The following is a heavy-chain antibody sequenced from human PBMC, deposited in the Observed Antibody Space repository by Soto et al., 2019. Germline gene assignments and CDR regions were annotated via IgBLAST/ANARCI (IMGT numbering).Heavy chain of an antibody. Sequence: QSTKEGLEWMGWINPHGGGTNYAQKFQGRVTMTRDTSISTAYMQLSSLRPEDTAVYYCSRDTNDYEVAARYSYYYCMDVSGQGSTVT. CDR3: SRDTNDYEVAARYSYYYCMDV. V-gene: IGHV1-2*02. D-gene: IGHD5-12*01. J-gene: IGHJ6*02. CDR2: INPHGGGT.